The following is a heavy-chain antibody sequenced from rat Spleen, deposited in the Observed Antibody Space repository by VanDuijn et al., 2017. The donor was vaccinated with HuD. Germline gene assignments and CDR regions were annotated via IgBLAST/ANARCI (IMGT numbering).Heavy chain of an antibody. CDR3: ARLGPLYYGYNYYFYY. CDR2: ISPSGGIT. J-gene: IGHJ2*01. V-gene: IGHV5-31*01. Sequence: EVQLVESGGGLVQPGRSLKLSCVASGFTFNKYWMSWIRQAPGKGLEWVASISPSGGITYYRDSVKGRFTVARDNAKSTLYLQMDSLRSEDTATYYFARLGPLYYGYNYYFYYWGQGVMVTVSS. D-gene: IGHD1-9*01. CDR1: GFTFNKYW.